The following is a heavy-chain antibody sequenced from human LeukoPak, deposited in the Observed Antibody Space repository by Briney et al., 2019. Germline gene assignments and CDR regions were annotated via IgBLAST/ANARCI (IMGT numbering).Heavy chain of an antibody. J-gene: IGHJ4*02. CDR3: ARDFRYHDSSGYYSFDY. CDR2: LSGRSNSI. V-gene: IGHV3-48*02. CDR1: GFTFTTYG. D-gene: IGHD3-22*01. Sequence: PGGYLRLSCAASGFTFTTYGMNWVRQAPGKGLEWVSYLSGRSNSIYYAESVKGRFTISRDNAKNSLYLQMNSLRDEDTAVYYCARDFRYHDSSGYYSFDYWGQGTLVTVSS.